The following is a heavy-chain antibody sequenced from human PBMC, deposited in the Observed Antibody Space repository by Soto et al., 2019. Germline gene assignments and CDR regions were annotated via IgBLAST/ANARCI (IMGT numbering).Heavy chain of an antibody. CDR1: GGFVSSGSYY. J-gene: IGHJ3*02. V-gene: IGHV4-34*01. CDR3: ARVERGTATTVVDAFDI. D-gene: IGHD1-1*01. CDR2: MSHSGGT. Sequence: QVQLQQWGAGLLKPSETLSLTCAVYGGFVSSGSYYWSWIRQPPGKGLEWIGEMSHSGGTHFNPSLKSAVSISVDTSKNPFSLKMSSVTAAGTALYYCARVERGTATTVVDAFDIWGPGTMVTVSS.